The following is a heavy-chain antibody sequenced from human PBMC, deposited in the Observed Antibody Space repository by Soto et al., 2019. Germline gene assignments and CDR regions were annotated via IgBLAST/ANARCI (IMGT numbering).Heavy chain of an antibody. D-gene: IGHD6-13*01. Sequence: HPGGSLRLSCAASGFTFSSYAMYWVRQAPGKGLEWVAVISYDGSNKYYADSVKGRFTISRDNSKNTLYLQMNSLRAEDTAVYYCARTAAAESDYYYYYGMDVWGQGTTVTVSS. V-gene: IGHV3-30-3*01. J-gene: IGHJ6*02. CDR1: GFTFSSYA. CDR3: ARTAAAESDYYYYYGMDV. CDR2: ISYDGSNK.